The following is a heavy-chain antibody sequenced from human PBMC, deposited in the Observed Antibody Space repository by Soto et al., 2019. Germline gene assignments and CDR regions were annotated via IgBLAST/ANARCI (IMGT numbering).Heavy chain of an antibody. CDR2: INVGSGNT. J-gene: IGHJ3*02. CDR1: GYTFSAYT. V-gene: IGHV1-3*01. Sequence: LLQSGAEVKKPGSSVKVSCKAAGYTFSAYTMNWVRQAPGQSLEWMGWINVGSGNTRYSQNFQGRVSITRDTSASTVYMELTGLKSEDTAMYYCARDTETLGPRANDALDIWGQGTMVTVSS. CDR3: ARDTETLGPRANDALDI. D-gene: IGHD3-3*02.